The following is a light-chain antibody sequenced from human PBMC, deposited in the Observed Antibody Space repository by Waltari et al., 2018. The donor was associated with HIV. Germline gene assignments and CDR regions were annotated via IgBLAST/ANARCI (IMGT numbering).Light chain of an antibody. CDR2: ATS. CDR1: QPVSSW. J-gene: IGKJ1*01. V-gene: IGKV1-12*01. CDR3: QQASSFPWT. Sequence: DIEMTQSPSSVSASLGDTLTITCRAGQPVSSWLTWYQQRPGKSPEVRIFATSILQTGVSSRFSGRGSGTNFTLTISSLQPEDFATYYCQQASSFPWTFGQGTKVEVK.